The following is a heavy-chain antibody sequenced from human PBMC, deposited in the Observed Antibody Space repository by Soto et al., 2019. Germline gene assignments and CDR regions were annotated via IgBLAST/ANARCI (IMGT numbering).Heavy chain of an antibody. CDR1: GGSISSSNW. CDR3: ALDSGSSHGGLYYYAMEV. Sequence: QVQLQESGPGLVKPSGTLSLTCAVSGGSISSSNWWSWVRQPPGKGLEWIGEIYHSGSTNYNPSLTRRVPIAGDKSENQFSLRLGSVTAAETAVYYCALDSGSSHGGLYYYAMEVWGQGTTVTVSS. CDR2: IYHSGST. V-gene: IGHV4-4*02. D-gene: IGHD6-6*01. J-gene: IGHJ6*02.